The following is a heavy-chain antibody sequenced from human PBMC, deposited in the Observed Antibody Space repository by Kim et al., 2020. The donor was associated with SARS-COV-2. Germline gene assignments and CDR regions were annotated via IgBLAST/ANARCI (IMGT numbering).Heavy chain of an antibody. J-gene: IGHJ3*02. D-gene: IGHD4-17*01. CDR1: GFTFTKAW. V-gene: IGHV3-15*01. CDR2: IKSKTDGGTT. CDR3: TTGILTGDSDAFDI. Sequence: GGSLRLSCVASGFTFTKAWMSWVRQAPGKGLEWVGRIKSKTDGGTTYYAAPVKGRFSISRADSKNTLYLQMDSLKTEDAAVYYCTTGILTGDSDAFDIWGQGTMVTVSS.